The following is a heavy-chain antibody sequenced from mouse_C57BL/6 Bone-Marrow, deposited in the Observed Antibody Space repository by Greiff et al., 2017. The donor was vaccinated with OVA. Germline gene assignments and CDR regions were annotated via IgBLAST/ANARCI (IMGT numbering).Heavy chain of an antibody. CDR1: GFNIKDDY. CDR2: IDTENGDT. J-gene: IGHJ2*01. D-gene: IGHD2-1*01. V-gene: IGHV14-4*01. Sequence: VQLQQSGAELVRPGASVKLSCTASGFNIKDDYMHWVKQRPEQGLEWIGWIDTENGDTEYASKFQGTATITADTSSNTAYLQLSSLTSEDTAVYYCTSYGNFDYWGQGTTLTVSS. CDR3: TSYGNFDY.